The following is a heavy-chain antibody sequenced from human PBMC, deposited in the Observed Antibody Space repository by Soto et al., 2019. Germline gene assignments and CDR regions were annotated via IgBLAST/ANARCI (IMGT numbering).Heavy chain of an antibody. CDR3: AIDGNTATTYYYHIDL. D-gene: IGHD1-7*01. CDR2: ISYDGTST. J-gene: IGHJ6*03. Sequence: QVQLVESGGGVIQPGGSLSLSCAASRFSIIRHGLHWVRQAPGKGPEWVALISYDGTSTFYADSVKGRFTISRDNSKNTLYLQMTSPRADGTAVYFCAIDGNTATTYYYHIDLWGKGTTVTVSS. CDR1: RFSIIRHG. V-gene: IGHV3-33*05.